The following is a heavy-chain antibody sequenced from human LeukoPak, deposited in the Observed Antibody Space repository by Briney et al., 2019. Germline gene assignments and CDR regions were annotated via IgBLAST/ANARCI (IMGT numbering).Heavy chain of an antibody. J-gene: IGHJ3*02. V-gene: IGHV1-18*01. CDR3: AREEHNYYDSSGYQNAFDI. Sequence: EASVKVSCKASGYTFTSYGISWVRQAPGQGLEWMGWISAYNGNTNYGQKLQGRVTMTTDTSTSTAYMELRSLRSDDTAVYYCAREEHNYYDSSGYQNAFDIWGQGTMVTVSS. D-gene: IGHD3-22*01. CDR2: ISAYNGNT. CDR1: GYTFTSYG.